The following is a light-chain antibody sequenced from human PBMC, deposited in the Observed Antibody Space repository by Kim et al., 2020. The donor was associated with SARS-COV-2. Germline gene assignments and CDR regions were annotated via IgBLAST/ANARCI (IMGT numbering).Light chain of an antibody. V-gene: IGKV3-20*01. J-gene: IGKJ5*01. CDR3: QQHGSSPIT. Sequence: EIVLTQSPGTLSLSPGERATLSCRASQRVSSIAWYQQTPGQAPSLLIYGAFTRATGIPDRFSGSGSGTDFTLTISRLEPEDFAVYFCQQHGSSPITFGQGTRLEIK. CDR2: GAF. CDR1: QRVSS.